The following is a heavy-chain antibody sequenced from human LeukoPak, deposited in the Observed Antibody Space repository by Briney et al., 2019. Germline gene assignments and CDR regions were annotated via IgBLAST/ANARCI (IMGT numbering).Heavy chain of an antibody. CDR1: GFTFSSYA. J-gene: IGHJ4*02. CDR3: ARNYYGSGSYYNLISLTYFDY. CDR2: ISYDGSNK. D-gene: IGHD3-10*01. Sequence: PGRSLRLSCAASGFTFSSYAMHWVRQAPGKGLEWVAVISYDGSNKYYADSVKGRFTISRDNSKNTLYLQMNSLRAEDTAVYYCARNYYGSGSYYNLISLTYFDYWGQGTLVTVSS. V-gene: IGHV3-30-3*01.